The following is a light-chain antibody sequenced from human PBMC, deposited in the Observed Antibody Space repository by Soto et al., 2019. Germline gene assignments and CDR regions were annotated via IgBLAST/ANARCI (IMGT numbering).Light chain of an antibody. CDR2: VTSDGSH. Sequence: QLVLTQLPSASASLGASVKLTCTLSSGHSRYAIAWHQQQPEKGPRYLMKVTSDGSHIKGDGIPDRFSGSSSGAERYLTISSLQSGDEADYYCQTWGPGLVVFGGGTQLTVL. CDR1: SGHSRYA. V-gene: IGLV4-69*01. J-gene: IGLJ2*01. CDR3: QTWGPGLVV.